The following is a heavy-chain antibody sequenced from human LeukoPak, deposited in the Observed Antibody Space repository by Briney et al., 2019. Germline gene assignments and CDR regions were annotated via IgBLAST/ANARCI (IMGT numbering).Heavy chain of an antibody. CDR3: ARDQDYYYGMDV. V-gene: IGHV3-30*02. CDR2: TRYDATKK. J-gene: IGHJ6*02. CDR1: GFTFSSYG. Sequence: GRSLRLSCAASGFTFSSYGMHWVRQAPGKGLEWVAFTRYDATKKYYADSVKDRFTISRDDSKNTIYLQMNSLRAEDTAVYYCARDQDYYYGMDVWGQGTTVTVSS.